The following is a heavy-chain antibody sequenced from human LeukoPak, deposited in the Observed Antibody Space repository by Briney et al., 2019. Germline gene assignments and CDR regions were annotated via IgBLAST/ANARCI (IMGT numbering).Heavy chain of an antibody. CDR1: GFTFSSYS. D-gene: IGHD5-24*01. V-gene: IGHV3-48*04. CDR3: VRDCLGDWYIRDFDS. J-gene: IGHJ4*02. Sequence: GGSLRLSSAASGFTFSSYSMNWVRQAPGKGLERVSYISSSSSTIYYAASVKGRFTISRDDAKNSVYQQLDSLRAEETAVSYCVRDCLGDWYIRDFDSWGQGTLVTVSS. CDR2: ISSSSSTI.